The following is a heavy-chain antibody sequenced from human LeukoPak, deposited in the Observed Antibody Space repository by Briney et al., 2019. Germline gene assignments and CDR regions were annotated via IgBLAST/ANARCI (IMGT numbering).Heavy chain of an antibody. CDR2: IGGSGSPA. J-gene: IGHJ3*02. CDR3: ARETVSTPDTFDI. Sequence: GGSLRLSCVVSGFNFGSYEMSWVRQSPGKGLEWVAYIGGSGSPAHYADSVKGRFTVSRDNAKNSLYLQLNSLRAEDTAVYYCARETVSTPDTFDIWGQGTVVTVSS. CDR1: GFNFGSYE. D-gene: IGHD2-15*01. V-gene: IGHV3-48*03.